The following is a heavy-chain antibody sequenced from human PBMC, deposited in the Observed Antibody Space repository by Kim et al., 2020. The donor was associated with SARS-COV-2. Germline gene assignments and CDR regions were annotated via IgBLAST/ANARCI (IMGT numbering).Heavy chain of an antibody. V-gene: IGHV4-39*01. J-gene: IGHJ6*02. CDR3: ATGGSSWYDYYYYYGMDV. Sequence: SETLSLTCTVSGGSISSSSYYWGWIRQPPGKGLEWIGSIYYSGSTYYNPSLKSRVTISVDTSKNQFSLKLSSVTAADTAVYYCATGGSSWYDYYYYYGMDVWGQGTTVTVSS. D-gene: IGHD6-13*01. CDR2: IYYSGST. CDR1: GGSISSSSYY.